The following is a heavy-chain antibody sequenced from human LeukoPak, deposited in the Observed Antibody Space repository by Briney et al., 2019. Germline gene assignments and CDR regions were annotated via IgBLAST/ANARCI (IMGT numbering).Heavy chain of an antibody. CDR1: GDSINSLDL. CDR2: MYLSGTT. Sequence: PSGTLSLTCTVTGDSINSLDLWSWVRQPPGKGLEWIGEMYLSGTTHSNPSVKSRVTISIDKSKNQFFLNLSSVTAADTAVYYCAGLVGRYSSGLYYYYFDYWGQGTLVTVSS. J-gene: IGHJ4*02. CDR3: AGLVGRYSSGLYYYYFDY. D-gene: IGHD3-22*01. V-gene: IGHV4-4*02.